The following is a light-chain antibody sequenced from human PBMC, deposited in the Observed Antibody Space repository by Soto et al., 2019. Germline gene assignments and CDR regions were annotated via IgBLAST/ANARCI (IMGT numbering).Light chain of an antibody. J-gene: IGKJ4*01. CDR1: QSLRLSNGYNY. CDR3: MQALQTPLT. CDR2: LAS. V-gene: IGKV2-28*01. Sequence: DIVMTQTPLSLPVTPGEPASISCRSSQSLRLSNGYNYLHWYLQKPGQSPQLLIYLASYRASGVPDRFSGSGSGTDFTLKINRVEAEDAGVYYCMQALQTPLTFGGGTNMEI.